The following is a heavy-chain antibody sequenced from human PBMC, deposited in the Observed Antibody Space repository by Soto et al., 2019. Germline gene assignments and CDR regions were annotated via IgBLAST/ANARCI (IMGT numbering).Heavy chain of an antibody. CDR1: GGTFSSYA. V-gene: IGHV1-69*13. CDR3: AGSGLSDSYCGGDCFAWLDP. D-gene: IGHD2-21*02. CDR2: IIPIFGTA. Sequence: ASVKVSCKASGGTFSSYAISWVRQAPGQGLEWMGGIIPIFGTANYAQKFQGRVTITADESTSTAYMELSSLRSEDTAVYYCAGSGLSDSYCGGDCFAWLDPWGQGTLVTVSS. J-gene: IGHJ5*02.